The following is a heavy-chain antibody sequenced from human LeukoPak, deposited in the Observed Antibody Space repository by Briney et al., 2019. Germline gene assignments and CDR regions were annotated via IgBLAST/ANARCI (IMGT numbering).Heavy chain of an antibody. CDR1: GFTFSSYA. CDR3: AKDTYCSSTGCYRGYFDY. CDR2: VVDPGAT. V-gene: IGHV3-23*01. J-gene: IGHJ4*02. D-gene: IGHD2-2*01. Sequence: GGSLRLSCAASGFTFSSYAMAWVRQAPGKELEWVSPVVDPGATFYADSVKGRFTISRDNSKNTLYLQMNSLRGDDTAVYYCAKDTYCSSTGCYRGYFDYWGQGTLVTVSS.